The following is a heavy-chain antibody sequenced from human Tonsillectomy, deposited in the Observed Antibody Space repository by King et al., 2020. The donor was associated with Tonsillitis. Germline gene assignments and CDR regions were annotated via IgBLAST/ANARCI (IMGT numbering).Heavy chain of an antibody. Sequence: VQLQQWGAGLLKPSETLSLPCAVYGVSFSGYYWSWIRQPPGKGLEWIGEINHSGSTNYNPSLKSRVTISVDTSKNQFSLKLSSVTAADTAVYYCARLRVVGFDYWGQGTLVTVSS. CDR2: INHSGST. CDR3: ARLRVVGFDY. D-gene: IGHD2-15*01. J-gene: IGHJ4*02. V-gene: IGHV4-34*01. CDR1: GVSFSGYY.